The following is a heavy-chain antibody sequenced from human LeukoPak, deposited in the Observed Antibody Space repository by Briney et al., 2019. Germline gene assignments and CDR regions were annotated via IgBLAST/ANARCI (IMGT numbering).Heavy chain of an antibody. CDR3: ARDPLSGWFDY. Sequence: GGSLRLSCAASGFTVSSNYMSWVRQAPGKGLEWVSAISGSGGNTYYADSVKGRFTISRDNSKNTLYLQMNSLRAEDTAVYYCARDPLSGWFDYWGQGTLVTVSS. CDR1: GFTVSSNY. J-gene: IGHJ4*02. CDR2: ISGSGGNT. V-gene: IGHV3-23*01. D-gene: IGHD6-19*01.